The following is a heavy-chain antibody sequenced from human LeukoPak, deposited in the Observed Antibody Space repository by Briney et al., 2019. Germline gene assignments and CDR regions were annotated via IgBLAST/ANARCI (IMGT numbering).Heavy chain of an antibody. J-gene: IGHJ4*02. Sequence: GGSLRLSCAASGFTVSSNYMSWVRQAPGKGLEWVSVIYSGGSTYYADSVKGRFTISRHNSKDTLYLQMNSLRADDTALYYCAKFFLPYLAGGTGSRWGQGTLVTVSS. CDR2: IYSGGST. CDR1: GFTVSSNY. D-gene: IGHD3-10*01. V-gene: IGHV3-53*01. CDR3: AKFFLPYLAGGTGSR.